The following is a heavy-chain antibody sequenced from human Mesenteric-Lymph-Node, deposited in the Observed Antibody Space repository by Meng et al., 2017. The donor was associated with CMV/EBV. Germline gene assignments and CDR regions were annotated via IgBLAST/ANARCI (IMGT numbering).Heavy chain of an antibody. CDR1: GCFSGYY. CDR3: ARGRTVPQEYSSSLHFDY. D-gene: IGHD6-6*01. V-gene: IGHV4-34*01. Sequence: GCFSGYYWSWIRQPPGKGLEWIGEINHSGSTNYNPSLKSRVTISVDTSKNQFSLKLSSVTAADTAVYYCARGRTVPQEYSSSLHFDYWGQGTLVTVSS. J-gene: IGHJ4*02. CDR2: INHSGST.